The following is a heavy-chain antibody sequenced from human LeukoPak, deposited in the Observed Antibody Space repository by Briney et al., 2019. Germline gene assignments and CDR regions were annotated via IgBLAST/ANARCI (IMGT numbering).Heavy chain of an antibody. CDR1: SGSISSYY. V-gene: IGHV4-59*01. J-gene: IGHJ3*02. CDR2: IYHSGST. D-gene: IGHD1-26*01. CDR3: GRDRPTRKDASDI. Sequence: ASETLTLTCTVSSGSISSYYWSWIRQPPGKGLEWLGYIYHSGSTNYNPSLKSRVTISVDTSKNQYSLELRSVTAADTAVYYCGRDRPTRKDASDIWGQGTMVTVSS.